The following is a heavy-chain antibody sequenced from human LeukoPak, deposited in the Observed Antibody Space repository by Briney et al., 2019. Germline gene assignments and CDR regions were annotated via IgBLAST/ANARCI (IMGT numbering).Heavy chain of an antibody. Sequence: ASVKVSCKASGYTFTSYGISWVRQAPGQGLEWMGWISAYNGNTNYAQKLQGRVTMTTDTSTSTAYMELRSLRSDDTAVYYCARDMWGYYDSSGYLPYWGQGTLATVSS. J-gene: IGHJ4*02. D-gene: IGHD3-22*01. V-gene: IGHV1-18*01. CDR2: ISAYNGNT. CDR1: GYTFTSYG. CDR3: ARDMWGYYDSSGYLPY.